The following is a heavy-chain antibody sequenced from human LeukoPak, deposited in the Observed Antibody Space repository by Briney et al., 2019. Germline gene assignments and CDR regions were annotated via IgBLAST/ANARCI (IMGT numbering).Heavy chain of an antibody. CDR1: GGSISSGSYY. D-gene: IGHD6-13*01. V-gene: IGHV4-61*02. J-gene: IGHJ6*02. CDR3: ARGLSSSWYSGFLYYYYGMDV. CDR2: IYTSGST. Sequence: SETLSLTCTVSGGSISSGSYYWSWIRQPAGKGLEWIGRIYTSGSTNYNPSLKSRVTISVDTSKNQFSLKLGSVTAADTAVYYCARGLSSSWYSGFLYYYYGMDVWGQGTTVTVSS.